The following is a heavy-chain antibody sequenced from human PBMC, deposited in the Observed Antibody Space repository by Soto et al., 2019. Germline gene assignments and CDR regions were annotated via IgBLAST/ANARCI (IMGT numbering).Heavy chain of an antibody. CDR1: GFTFSSYA. V-gene: IGHV3-23*01. CDR2: ISGSGGST. D-gene: IGHD3-10*01. Sequence: GGSLRLSCAASGFTFSSYAMSWVRQAPGKGLEWVSAISGSGGSTYYADSVKGRFTISRDNSKNTLYLQMNSLRAEDTAVYYCAKDIGLWFGVYGMDVWGQGTTVTVSS. J-gene: IGHJ6*02. CDR3: AKDIGLWFGVYGMDV.